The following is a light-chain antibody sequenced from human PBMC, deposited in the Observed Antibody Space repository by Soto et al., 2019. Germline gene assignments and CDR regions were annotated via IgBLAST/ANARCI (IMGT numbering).Light chain of an antibody. Sequence: EILLTQSPGTLSLSPGESATLSCRASQSVRSSSLAWYQRKPGQAPRLLIYGASSRATGIPDRFSGSGSGTVFTLTISGLEPEDFAVYYCQQYGSSPWTFGQGTKVEFK. J-gene: IGKJ1*01. CDR3: QQYGSSPWT. V-gene: IGKV3-20*01. CDR1: QSVRSSS. CDR2: GAS.